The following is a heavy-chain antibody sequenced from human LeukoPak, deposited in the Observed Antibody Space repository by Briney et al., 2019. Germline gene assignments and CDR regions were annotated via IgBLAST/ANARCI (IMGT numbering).Heavy chain of an antibody. CDR3: ATQYYYDSSGYNFDY. D-gene: IGHD3-22*01. CDR1: GFTFSTYG. V-gene: IGHV3-30*03. J-gene: IGHJ4*02. CDR2: ISYDGSNK. Sequence: PGGSLRLSCAASGFTFSTYGMHWVRQAPGKGLEWVAVISYDGSNKYYADSVKGRFTISRDNSKNTLYLQMNSLRAEDTAVYYCATQYYYDSSGYNFDYWGQGTLVTVSS.